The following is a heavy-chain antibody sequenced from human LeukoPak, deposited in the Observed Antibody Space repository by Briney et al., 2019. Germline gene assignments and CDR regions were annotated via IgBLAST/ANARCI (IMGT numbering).Heavy chain of an antibody. CDR3: ARLFYDYVWGSYPSYYFDY. CDR1: GFTFDDYG. J-gene: IGHJ4*02. Sequence: GGSLRLSCAASGFTFDDYGMSWVRQAPGKGLEWVSGINWNGGSTGYADSVKGRFTISRDNAKNSLYLQMNSLRAEDTALYYCARLFYDYVWGSYPSYYFDYWGQGTLVTVSS. D-gene: IGHD3-16*02. CDR2: INWNGGST. V-gene: IGHV3-20*04.